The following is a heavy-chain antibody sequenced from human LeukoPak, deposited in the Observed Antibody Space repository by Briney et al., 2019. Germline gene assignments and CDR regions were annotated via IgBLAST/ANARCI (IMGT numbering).Heavy chain of an antibody. J-gene: IGHJ6*02. Sequence: SVKVSCKASGGTFSSYAISWVRQAPGQGLEWMGRITPILGIANYAQKFQGRVTITADKSTSTAYMELSSLRSEDTAVYYCARGPKDYYGMDVWGQGTTVTVSS. CDR3: ARGPKDYYGMDV. CDR2: ITPILGIA. CDR1: GGTFSSYA. V-gene: IGHV1-69*04.